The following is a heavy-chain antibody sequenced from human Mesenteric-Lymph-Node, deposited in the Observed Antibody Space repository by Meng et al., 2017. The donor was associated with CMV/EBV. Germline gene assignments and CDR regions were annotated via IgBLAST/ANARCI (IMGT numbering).Heavy chain of an antibody. J-gene: IGHJ3*02. Sequence: AASGFTFRNYWMLWVRQAPGKGLVWVSIIDSDGRSTNFADSVKGRFTISRDDAKNTLYLQVNSLRAEDTAVYYCARGRSPDFDAFDIWGQGTMVTVSS. CDR1: GFTFRNYW. D-gene: IGHD3-3*01. V-gene: IGHV3-74*01. CDR3: ARGRSPDFDAFDI. CDR2: IDSDGRST.